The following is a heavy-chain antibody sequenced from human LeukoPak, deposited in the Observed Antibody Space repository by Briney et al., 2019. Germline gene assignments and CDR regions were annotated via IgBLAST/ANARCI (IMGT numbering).Heavy chain of an antibody. V-gene: IGHV1-18*04. CDR1: GYTFTSYY. D-gene: IGHD6-6*01. CDR3: ARGGAEYSSSYYYYYYMDV. Sequence: ASVKVSCKASGYTFTSYYMHWVRHAPGQGLEWMGWISAYNGNTNYAQKLQGRVTMTTDTSTSTAYMELRSLRSDDTAVYYCARGGAEYSSSYYYYYYMDVWGKGTTVTVSS. J-gene: IGHJ6*03. CDR2: ISAYNGNT.